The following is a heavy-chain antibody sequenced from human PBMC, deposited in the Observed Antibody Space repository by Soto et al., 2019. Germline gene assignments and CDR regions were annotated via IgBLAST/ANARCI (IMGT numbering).Heavy chain of an antibody. CDR1: GFTFSSYA. J-gene: IGHJ4*02. V-gene: IGHV3-23*01. CDR3: AKDRYIVVVVAKFEC. D-gene: IGHD2-15*01. CDR2: ISGSGGST. Sequence: GGSLRLSCAASGFTFSSYAMSWVRQAPGKGLEWVSAISGSGGSTYYADSVKGRFTISRDNSKNTLYLQMNSLRAEDTAVYYCAKDRYIVVVVAKFECWGQGTLVTVSS.